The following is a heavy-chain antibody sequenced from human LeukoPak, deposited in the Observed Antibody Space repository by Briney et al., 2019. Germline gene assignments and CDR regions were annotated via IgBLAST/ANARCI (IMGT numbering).Heavy chain of an antibody. J-gene: IGHJ5*02. CDR3: ARDLLAEYYYGSGSYPNWFDP. V-gene: IGHV4-38-2*02. CDR1: GYSISSGYY. Sequence: SKTLSLTCTVSGYSISSGYYGGWIRQPPGKGLEWIGSIYYSGSTYYNPSRKSRVTISVDTSKKQFSLKLSSVTAADTAVYYCARDLLAEYYYGSGSYPNWFDPWGQGTLVTVSS. D-gene: IGHD3-10*01. CDR2: IYYSGST.